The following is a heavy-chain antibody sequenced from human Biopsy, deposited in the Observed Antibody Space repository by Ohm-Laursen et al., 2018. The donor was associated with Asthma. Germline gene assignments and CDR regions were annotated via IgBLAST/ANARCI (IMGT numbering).Heavy chain of an antibody. J-gene: IGHJ4*02. CDR3: ASQSSGPDFWSGYYYFDY. V-gene: IGHV3-30*03. CDR1: GFTFSSYG. Sequence: SLRLSRAASGFTFSSYGMHWVRQAPGKGLEGGAVISYDGSNRYYAGSVKGRFTISRDNSKNTLYLQMNSLRAEDTAVYYCASQSSGPDFWSGYYYFDYWGQGTLVTVSS. D-gene: IGHD3-3*01. CDR2: ISYDGSNR.